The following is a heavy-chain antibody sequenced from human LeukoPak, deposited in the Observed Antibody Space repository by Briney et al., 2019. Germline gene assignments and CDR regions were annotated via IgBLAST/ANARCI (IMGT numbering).Heavy chain of an antibody. CDR2: IIPIFGSA. J-gene: IGHJ6*03. CDR3: ARSLFRFLEWSYRSYYYYYMDV. V-gene: IGHV1-69*13. Sequence: ASVKVSCKASGGTFSSFAISWVRQAPGQGLEWMGGIIPIFGSANYAQKFQGRVTIIADESTSTAYMEPSSLRSEDTAVYFCARSLFRFLEWSYRSYYYYYMDVWGKGTTVTVSS. D-gene: IGHD3-3*01. CDR1: GGTFSSFA.